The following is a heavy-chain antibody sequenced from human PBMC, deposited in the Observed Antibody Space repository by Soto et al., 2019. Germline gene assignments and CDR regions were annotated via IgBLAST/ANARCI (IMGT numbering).Heavy chain of an antibody. Sequence: QLQLQESGPGLVKPSETLSLTCTVSGGSISSSSYYWGWIRQPPGKGLAGIGSIDYSGSTYYNPSLKSRVQISEDTAKNQFYLKLSSVTAADTAVYYCARQGFLLWLPQYFDCWGQGTLVTGSS. CDR2: IDYSGST. CDR3: ARQGFLLWLPQYFDC. CDR1: GGSISSSSYY. J-gene: IGHJ4*02. V-gene: IGHV4-39*01. D-gene: IGHD3-3*01.